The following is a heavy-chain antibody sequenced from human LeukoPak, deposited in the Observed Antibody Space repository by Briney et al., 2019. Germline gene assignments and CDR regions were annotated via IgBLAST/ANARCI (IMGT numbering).Heavy chain of an antibody. D-gene: IGHD3-10*01. J-gene: IGHJ6*02. CDR3: ARDRPFPLVRIKGSVDFSYYAMDV. CDR2: ISNDGTNE. Sequence: GRSLRFSCAASGFTFSTYTMHWVRQAPGKGLEWVALISNDGTNEYYADSVKGRFTISRDNSKNSLYLQMNSLRAEDTAVYYCARDRPFPLVRIKGSVDFSYYAMDVWGQGTTVTVSS. CDR1: GFTFSTYT. V-gene: IGHV3-30*01.